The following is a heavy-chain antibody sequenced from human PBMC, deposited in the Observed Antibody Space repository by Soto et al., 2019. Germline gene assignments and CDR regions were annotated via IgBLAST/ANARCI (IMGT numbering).Heavy chain of an antibody. V-gene: IGHV3-33*08. Sequence: PGGSLRLSCAASGFTFSSHGMHLVRQAPGKGLEWVAVIWYDGSNKYYADSVKGRFTISRDNSKNTLYLQMNSLRAEDTAVYYCAREAAVRGVVYYFDYWGQGTLVTVSS. CDR2: IWYDGSNK. D-gene: IGHD3-10*01. J-gene: IGHJ4*02. CDR1: GFTFSSHG. CDR3: AREAAVRGVVYYFDY.